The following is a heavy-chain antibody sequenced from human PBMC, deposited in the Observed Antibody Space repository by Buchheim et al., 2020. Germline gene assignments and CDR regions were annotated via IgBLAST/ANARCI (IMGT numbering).Heavy chain of an antibody. CDR3: AKDKGKQWLVNVVGDYFDY. D-gene: IGHD6-19*01. J-gene: IGHJ4*02. CDR2: ISGSGGST. CDR1: GFTFSSYA. V-gene: IGHV3-23*01. Sequence: EVQLLESGGGLVQPGGSLRLSCAASGFTFSSYAMSWVRQAPGKGLEWVSAISGSGGSTYYADSVKGRFTISRDNSKNTLYLQMNSLRAEDTAVYYCAKDKGKQWLVNVVGDYFDYWGQGTL.